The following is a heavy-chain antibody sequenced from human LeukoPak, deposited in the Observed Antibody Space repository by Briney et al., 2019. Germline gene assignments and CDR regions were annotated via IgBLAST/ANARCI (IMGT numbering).Heavy chain of an antibody. CDR1: GGSISSYY. Sequence: PSETLSLTCTVSGGSISSYYWSWIRQPPGKGLEWIGYIYYSGSTNYNPSLKSRVTISVDTPKNQFSLKLSSVTAADTAVYYCARGGGYGSGSYLFDYWGQGTLVTVSS. CDR2: IYYSGST. V-gene: IGHV4-59*01. D-gene: IGHD3-10*01. J-gene: IGHJ4*02. CDR3: ARGGGYGSGSYLFDY.